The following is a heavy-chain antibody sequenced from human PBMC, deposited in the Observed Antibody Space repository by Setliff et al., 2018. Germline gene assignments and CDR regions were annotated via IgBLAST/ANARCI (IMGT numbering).Heavy chain of an antibody. CDR2: IDPKSGRA. V-gene: IGHV1-2*02. D-gene: IGHD3-16*01. CDR3: AKQGDLAFDY. J-gene: IGHJ4*02. Sequence: ASVKVSCKTSGYPFVGYFIYWMRQAPGQGLEWVGWIDPKSGRAKYAVKFQGRVTMTRDTSSSTIYMEVNSLTSDDTAVYFCAKQGDLAFDYWGQGTQVTVSS. CDR1: GYPFVGYF.